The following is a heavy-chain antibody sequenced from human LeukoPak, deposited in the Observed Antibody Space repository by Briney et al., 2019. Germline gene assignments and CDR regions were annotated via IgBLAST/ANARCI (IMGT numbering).Heavy chain of an antibody. Sequence: GGSLRLSCTASGFTISSHDMHWVRQAPGKGLEWLSYITTSSTRYYADSVKGRFTISRDNAENSVFLQMNSLRDDDTAVYYCAKSYNYALDVWGQGTTVTVSS. CDR1: GFTISSHD. J-gene: IGHJ6*01. V-gene: IGHV3-48*02. CDR3: AKSYNYALDV. CDR2: ITTSSTR.